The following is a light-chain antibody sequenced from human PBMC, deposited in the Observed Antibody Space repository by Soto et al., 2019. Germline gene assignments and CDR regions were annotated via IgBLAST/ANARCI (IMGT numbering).Light chain of an antibody. CDR3: QQLNSYPPWT. CDR1: QGISSY. J-gene: IGKJ1*01. V-gene: IGKV1-9*01. Sequence: DIQLTQSPSFLSASVGDRVTITCRASQGISSYLAWYQQKPGKAPNLLLYAASTLQCGVPSRFSGSGSGTEFTLTISSLQPEDFATYYCQQLNSYPPWTFGQGTKVEIK. CDR2: AAS.